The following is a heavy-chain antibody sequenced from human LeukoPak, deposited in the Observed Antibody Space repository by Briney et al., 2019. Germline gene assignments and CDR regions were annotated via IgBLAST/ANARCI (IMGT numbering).Heavy chain of an antibody. J-gene: IGHJ4*02. Sequence: GGSLRLSCAASGFTFTNAWMSWVRQAPGKGLEYVSSINTKGNRPFYANSVKGRFTVSRDNSKNMVYLQMGSLRAEDMAVYYCARDPGRAGTTEWYYFDSWGQGTLVTVSS. CDR3: ARDPGRAGTTEWYYFDS. CDR2: INTKGNRP. D-gene: IGHD3-3*01. V-gene: IGHV3-64*01. CDR1: GFTFTNAW.